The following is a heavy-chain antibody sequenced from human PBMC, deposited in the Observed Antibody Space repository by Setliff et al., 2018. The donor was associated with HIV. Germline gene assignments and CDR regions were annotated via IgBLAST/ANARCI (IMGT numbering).Heavy chain of an antibody. CDR1: GYSFNTYW. CDR3: ARAPNSPYYSNFWYADH. D-gene: IGHD3-22*01. J-gene: IGHJ5*02. CDR2: FYPGDSDT. Sequence: PGESLTISCKTSGYSFNTYWIGWVRQMPGKGLEWMAIFYPGDSDTRYSPSFQSQVTVSADKSIGTAYLQWDSLKASDTALYFCARAPNSPYYSNFWYADHWGQGTLVTVS. V-gene: IGHV5-51*01.